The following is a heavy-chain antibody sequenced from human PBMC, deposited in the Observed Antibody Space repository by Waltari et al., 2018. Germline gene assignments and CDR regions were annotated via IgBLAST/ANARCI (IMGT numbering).Heavy chain of an antibody. CDR3: AREKDTAXXAGAFDI. V-gene: IGHV1-18*01. Sequence: QGQLVQSGGEVKRPGASVKISCKASXYRFIXYGISXGRQAPGQGLEWMGWISTYDGNTKXVQKFQGRXTMTXDTXTQXTXMXIRSLRSXXXAIYXCAREKDTAXXAGAFDIXGQGTRVTVXS. J-gene: IGHJ3*02. CDR1: XYRFIXYG. CDR2: ISTYDGNT. D-gene: IGHD5-18*01.